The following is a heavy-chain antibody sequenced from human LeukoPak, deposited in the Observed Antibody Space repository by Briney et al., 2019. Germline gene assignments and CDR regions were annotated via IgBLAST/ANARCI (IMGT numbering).Heavy chain of an antibody. J-gene: IGHJ4*02. CDR1: GFSFSTYV. Sequence: GGSLRLSCAASGFSFSTYVMNRVRQAPGKGLEWVSTINPGSGTYYADSVKGRFSISRDNSKSTLSLQMNSLRAEDTAVYYCARGSRKTGFDYWGQGSLVIVSS. V-gene: IGHV3-23*01. CDR3: ARGSRKTGFDY. CDR2: INPGSGT. D-gene: IGHD6-6*01.